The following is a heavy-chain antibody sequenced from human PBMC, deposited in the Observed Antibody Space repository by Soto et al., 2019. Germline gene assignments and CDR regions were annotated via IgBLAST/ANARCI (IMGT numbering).Heavy chain of an antibody. J-gene: IGHJ5*02. CDR3: ARIGAMSTFGFLVSRFDT. Sequence: QVTLKESGPVVVRPTETLTLTCTVSGFSLRNARMGVSCIRQPPGKALEWLAHILSSDERSYSASLKSRLTISKDTSTSQVVLTMTDMDPEDTATYSCARIGAMSTFGFLVSRFDTWGQGILVTVSS. D-gene: IGHD3-16*01. CDR1: GFSLRNARMG. CDR2: ILSSDER. V-gene: IGHV2-26*01.